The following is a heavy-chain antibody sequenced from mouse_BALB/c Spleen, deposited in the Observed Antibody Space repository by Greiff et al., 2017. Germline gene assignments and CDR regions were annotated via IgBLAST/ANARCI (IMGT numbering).Heavy chain of an antibody. CDR3: ARKGTDYEGFAY. J-gene: IGHJ3*01. V-gene: IGHV14-3*02. D-gene: IGHD2-4*01. Sequence: EVKLMESGAELVKPGASVKLSCTASGFNIKDTYMHWVKQRPEQGLEWIGRIDPANGNTKYDPKFQGKATITADTSSNTAYLQLSSLTSEDTAVYYCARKGTDYEGFAYWGQGTLVTVSA. CDR1: GFNIKDTY. CDR2: IDPANGNT.